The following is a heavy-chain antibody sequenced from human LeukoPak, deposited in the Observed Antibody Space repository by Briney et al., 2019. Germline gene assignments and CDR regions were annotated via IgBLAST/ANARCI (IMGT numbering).Heavy chain of an antibody. Sequence: GASVKVSCKASGGTFSSYAISWVRQAPGQGFEWMGRIIPILGIANYAQKFQGRVTTTADKSTSTAYMELSSLRSEDTAVYYCARDPSSGSYPAWDYWGQGTLVTVSS. CDR2: IIPILGIA. V-gene: IGHV1-69*04. D-gene: IGHD3-10*01. CDR1: GGTFSSYA. J-gene: IGHJ4*02. CDR3: ARDPSSGSYPAWDY.